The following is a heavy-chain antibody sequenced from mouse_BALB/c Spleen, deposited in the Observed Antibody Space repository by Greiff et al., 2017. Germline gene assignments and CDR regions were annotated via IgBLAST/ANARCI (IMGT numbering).Heavy chain of an antibody. CDR2: ISYSGST. V-gene: IGHV3-2*02. Sequence: EVKLVESGPGLVKPSQSLSLTCTVTGYSITSDYAWNWIRQFPGNKLEWMGYISYSGSTSYNPSLKSRISITRDTSKNQFFLQLNSVTTEDTATYYCARGDGNYGGLFDYWGQGTTLTVSS. CDR3: ARGDGNYGGLFDY. CDR1: GYSITSDYA. D-gene: IGHD2-1*01. J-gene: IGHJ2*01.